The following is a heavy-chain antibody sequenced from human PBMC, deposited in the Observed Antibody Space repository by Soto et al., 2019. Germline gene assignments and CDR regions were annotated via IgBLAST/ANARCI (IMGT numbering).Heavy chain of an antibody. CDR2: ISARNGDT. J-gene: IGHJ4*02. D-gene: IGHD3-10*01. CDR1: GYTFSTNG. Sequence: ASVKVSCKASGYTFSTNGIIWVRQAPGQHLEWLGWISARNGDTKYAQGFQGRVTLTTDAATSTAYMELMTLRSDDTAVYFCARAQLLPNPAADFWGQGPLVTVSS. CDR3: ARAQLLPNPAADF. V-gene: IGHV1-18*04.